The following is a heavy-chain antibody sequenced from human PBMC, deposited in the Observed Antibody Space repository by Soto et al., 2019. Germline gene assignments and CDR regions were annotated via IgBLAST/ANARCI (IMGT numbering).Heavy chain of an antibody. J-gene: IGHJ6*02. D-gene: IGHD3-3*01. CDR2: ISYDGSNK. Sequence: LRLSSAASGFTFSSYAMHWVRQAPGKGLEWVAVISYDGSNKYYADSVKGRFTISRDNSKNTLYLQMNSLRAEDTAVYYCARDRFYGMDVWGQGTTVTVSS. CDR3: ARDRFYGMDV. V-gene: IGHV3-30-3*01. CDR1: GFTFSSYA.